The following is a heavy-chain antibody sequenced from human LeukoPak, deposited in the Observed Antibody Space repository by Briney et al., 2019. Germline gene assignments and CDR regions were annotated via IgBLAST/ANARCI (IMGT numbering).Heavy chain of an antibody. CDR3: ARDINWNNYYGMDV. V-gene: IGHV3-48*01. D-gene: IGHD1-1*01. CDR2: ISSSSTTI. Sequence: GGSLRLSCAASGFTFSSYIMNWVRQAPGKGLEWVSYISSSSTTIYYADSVKGRFTISRDNAKNSLYLQMYSLRAEDTAVYYCARDINWNNYYGMDVWGQGTTVTVSS. CDR1: GFTFSSYI. J-gene: IGHJ6*02.